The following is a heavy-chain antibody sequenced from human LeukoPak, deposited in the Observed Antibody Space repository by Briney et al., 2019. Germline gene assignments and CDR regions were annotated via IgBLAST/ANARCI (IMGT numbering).Heavy chain of an antibody. CDR1: GFTFSNYW. V-gene: IGHV3-74*01. Sequence: GVSLRRSCVASGFTFSNYWMHRVRQPPGKGLVWVSRIYVDGRTTNYADSVKGRFTISRDNAKNTVYLEMNSLSVEDTATYYCIRDFRSADLWGQGTLVTV. CDR3: IRDFRSADL. CDR2: IYVDGRTT. J-gene: IGHJ5*02.